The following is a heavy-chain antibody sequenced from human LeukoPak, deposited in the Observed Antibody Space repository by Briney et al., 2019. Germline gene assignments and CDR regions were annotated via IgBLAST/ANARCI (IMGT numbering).Heavy chain of an antibody. Sequence: PPETLSLTCAVSGYSISSGYYWGWIRQPPGKGLDWIGSIYHSGSTYYNPSLKSRVTISVDTSKNQFSLKLSSMTAADTAVYYCARRDQLPLNYFDYWGQGTLVTVSS. CDR2: IYHSGST. J-gene: IGHJ4*02. D-gene: IGHD2-2*01. CDR1: GYSISSGYY. V-gene: IGHV4-38-2*01. CDR3: ARRDQLPLNYFDY.